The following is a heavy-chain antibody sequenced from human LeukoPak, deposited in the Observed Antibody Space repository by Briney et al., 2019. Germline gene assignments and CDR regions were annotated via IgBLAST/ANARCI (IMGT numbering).Heavy chain of an antibody. CDR2: IYYSGST. J-gene: IGHJ4*02. CDR1: GGSISSYY. V-gene: IGHV4-59*08. Sequence: SETLSLTCTVSGGSISSYYWSWLRQPPGKGLEWIGYIYYSGSTNSNPSLKSRVTISVDTSKKQFSLKLSSVTAADTAVYYCARRPDGTSYFDYWGQGTLVTVSS. CDR3: ARRPDGTSYFDY.